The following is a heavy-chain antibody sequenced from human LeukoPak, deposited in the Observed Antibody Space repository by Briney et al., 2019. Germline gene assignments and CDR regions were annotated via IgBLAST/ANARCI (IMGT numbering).Heavy chain of an antibody. CDR3: AKDGELELRYYYYYMDV. J-gene: IGHJ6*03. CDR2: IRYDGSNK. CDR1: GFTFSSYG. Sequence: GGSLRLSCAASGFTFSSYGMHWVRQAPGKGLEWVAFIRYDGSNKYYADSVKGRFTISRDNSKNTLYLQMNSLRAEDTAVYYCAKDGELELRYYYYYMDVWGKGTTVAVSS. V-gene: IGHV3-30*02. D-gene: IGHD1-7*01.